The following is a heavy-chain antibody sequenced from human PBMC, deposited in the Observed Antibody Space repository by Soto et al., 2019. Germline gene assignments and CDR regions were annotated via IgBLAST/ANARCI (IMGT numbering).Heavy chain of an antibody. J-gene: IGHJ4*02. CDR2: MNPNSGNT. CDR3: ARAGIEYSSSWFGY. Sequence: ASVKVSCKASGYTFTSYDINWVRQATGQGLEWMGWMNPNSGNTGYAQKFQGRVTMTRNTSISTAYMELSSLRSEDTAVYYCARAGIEYSSSWFGYWGQGTLVTVSS. V-gene: IGHV1-8*01. D-gene: IGHD6-13*01. CDR1: GYTFTSYD.